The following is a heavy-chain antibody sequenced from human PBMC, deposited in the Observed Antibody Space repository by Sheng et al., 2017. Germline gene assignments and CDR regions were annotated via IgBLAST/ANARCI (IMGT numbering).Heavy chain of an antibody. Sequence: EVQVVESGGGLIQPGGSLRLSCAASGFTVSSTYMAWVRQAPGKGLDWVSVIYPIGTTYYADSVKGRFTISRDNSKNTLFLQMNSLRVEDTAVYYCARVSGTYLAFDLWGQGTMVTVSS. CDR3: ARVSGTYLAFDL. D-gene: IGHD1-26*01. CDR2: IYPIGTT. J-gene: IGHJ3*01. CDR1: GFTVSSTY. V-gene: IGHV3-53*01.